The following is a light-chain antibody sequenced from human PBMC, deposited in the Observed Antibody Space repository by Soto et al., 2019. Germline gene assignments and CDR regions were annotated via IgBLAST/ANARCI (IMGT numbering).Light chain of an antibody. V-gene: IGKV1-27*01. CDR2: AAS. CDR3: QKYSSVPV. Sequence: DIQMTQSPTSLSASVGDRVTITCRASQGIRNFVAWYQQKPGKAPKLLIYAASTLQSGVPSRFSGSGSGTDVTLTINSLPPEDVATYGCQKYSSVPVFGPGTKVEIK. CDR1: QGIRNF. J-gene: IGKJ3*01.